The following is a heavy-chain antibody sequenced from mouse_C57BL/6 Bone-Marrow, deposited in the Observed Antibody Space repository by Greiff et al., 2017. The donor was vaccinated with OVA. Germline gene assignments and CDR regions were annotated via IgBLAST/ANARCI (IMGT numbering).Heavy chain of an antibody. Sequence: QVQLKESGAELVRPGASVTLSCKASGYTFTDYEMHWVKQTPVHGLEWIGAIDPETGGTAYNQKFKGKAILTADKSSSTAYMELRSLTSEDSAVYYCTRKTTVNYFDYWGQGTTLTVSS. J-gene: IGHJ2*01. V-gene: IGHV1-15*01. D-gene: IGHD1-1*01. CDR2: IDPETGGT. CDR1: GYTFTDYE. CDR3: TRKTTVNYFDY.